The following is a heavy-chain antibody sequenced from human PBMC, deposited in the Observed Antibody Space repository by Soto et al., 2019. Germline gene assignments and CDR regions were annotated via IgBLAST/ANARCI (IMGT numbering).Heavy chain of an antibody. CDR3: ARPTTLGWFDP. CDR2: ISAYNGNT. CDR1: VYSFTSYV. J-gene: IGHJ5*02. Sequence: ASVKVSRKASVYSFTSYVISWVRQAPGQGLEWMGWISAYNGNTNYAQKLQGRVTMTTDTSTSTAYMELRSLRSDDTAVYYCARPTTLGWFDPWGQGTLVTVSS. D-gene: IGHD2-2*01. V-gene: IGHV1-18*01.